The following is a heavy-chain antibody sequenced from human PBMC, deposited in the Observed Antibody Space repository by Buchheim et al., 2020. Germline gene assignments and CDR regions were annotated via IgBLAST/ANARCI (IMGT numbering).Heavy chain of an antibody. D-gene: IGHD6-19*01. CDR2: IYYSGST. CDR1: GGSISSYY. V-gene: IGHV4-59*01. J-gene: IGHJ4*02. Sequence: QVQLQESGPGLVKPSETLSLTCTVSGGSISSYYWSWIRQPPGKGLEWIGYIYYSGSTNYNPSLKSRVTISVDTSKNQFSLKLSSVTAADTAVYYCARGGSSGWYGRAFDYWGQGTL. CDR3: ARGGSSGWYGRAFDY.